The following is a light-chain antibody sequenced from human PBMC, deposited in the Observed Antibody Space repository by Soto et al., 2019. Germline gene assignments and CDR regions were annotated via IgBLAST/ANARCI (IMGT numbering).Light chain of an antibody. Sequence: QSVLTLAPSASGTPGQRVTISCSGSSSNIGSKTVNWYQQLPGMAPKLLIFNNHQRPSGVPDRFSGSKSGTSASLAISGLQSEDEADYYCAAWDDSLNACVFGNGTKVTVL. CDR2: NNH. J-gene: IGLJ1*01. CDR1: SSNIGSKT. V-gene: IGLV1-44*01. CDR3: AAWDDSLNACV.